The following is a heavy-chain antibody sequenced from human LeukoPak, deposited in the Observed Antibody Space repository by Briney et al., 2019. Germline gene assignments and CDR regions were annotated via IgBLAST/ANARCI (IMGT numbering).Heavy chain of an antibody. CDR2: INHSGST. CDR3: ASGVCSGGSCYSRGLWFDP. D-gene: IGHD2-15*01. V-gene: IGHV4-34*01. Sequence: SETLSLTCAVYGGSFSGYYWSWIRQPPGKGLEWIGEINHSGSTNYNPSPKSRVTISVDTSKNQFSLKLSSVTAADTAVYYCASGVCSGGSCYSRGLWFDPWGQGTLVTVSS. J-gene: IGHJ5*02. CDR1: GGSFSGYY.